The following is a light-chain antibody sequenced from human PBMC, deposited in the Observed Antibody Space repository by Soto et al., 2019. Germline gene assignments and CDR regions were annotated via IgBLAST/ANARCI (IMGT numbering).Light chain of an antibody. Sequence: QSVLTQTPSASGSPGQTVTISCTGRSTDVGKYDYVSWFQQRPGKAPKLIIFEVSQRPSGVPDRFSGSKSGSTASLTVSGLQPDDEADYFCNSYVAGSNVFGTGTKVTVL. CDR1: STDVGKYDY. V-gene: IGLV2-8*01. J-gene: IGLJ1*01. CDR2: EVS. CDR3: NSYVAGSNV.